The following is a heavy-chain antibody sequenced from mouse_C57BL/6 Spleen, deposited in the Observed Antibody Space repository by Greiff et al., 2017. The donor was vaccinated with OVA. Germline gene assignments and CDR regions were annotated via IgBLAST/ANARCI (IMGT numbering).Heavy chain of an antibody. CDR3: ARFGTTVVADY. V-gene: IGHV1-82*01. D-gene: IGHD1-1*01. J-gene: IGHJ2*01. Sequence: VKLVESGPELVKPGASVKISCKASGYAFSSSWMNWVKQRPGKGLEWIGRIYPGDGDTNYNGKFKGKATLTADKSSSTAYMQLSSLTSEDSAVYFCARFGTTVVADYWGQGTTLTVSS. CDR1: GYAFSSSW. CDR2: IYPGDGDT.